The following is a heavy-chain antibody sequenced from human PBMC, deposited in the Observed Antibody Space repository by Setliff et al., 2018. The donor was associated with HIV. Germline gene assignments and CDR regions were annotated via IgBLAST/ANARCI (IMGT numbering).Heavy chain of an antibody. J-gene: IGHJ6*02. D-gene: IGHD6-13*01. CDR3: ARASAAAGKAYYYYGMDV. V-gene: IGHV5-51*01. CDR1: GYSFTNYW. CDR2: IYPGDSDT. Sequence: GESLKISCKGSGYSFTNYWIGWVRQMPGKGLEWMGIIYPGDSDTRYSPSSHGQVTISADKSISTAYLQWSSLKASDTAMYYCARASAAAGKAYYYYGMDVWGQGTTVTVSS.